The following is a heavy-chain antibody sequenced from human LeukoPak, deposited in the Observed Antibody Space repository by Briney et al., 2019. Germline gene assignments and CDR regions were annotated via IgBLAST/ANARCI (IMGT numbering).Heavy chain of an antibody. V-gene: IGHV4-61*01. CDR2: IYYSGST. D-gene: IGHD5-12*01. CDR3: ARDRRYSGYDQPYYYYGMDV. Sequence: SETLSLTCTVSGGSVSSGSYYWSWIRQPPGKGLEWIGYIYYSGSTNYNPSLKSRVTIPVDTSKNQFSLKLSSVTAADTAVYYCARDRRYSGYDQPYYYYGMDVWGQGTTVTVSS. J-gene: IGHJ6*02. CDR1: GGSVSSGSYY.